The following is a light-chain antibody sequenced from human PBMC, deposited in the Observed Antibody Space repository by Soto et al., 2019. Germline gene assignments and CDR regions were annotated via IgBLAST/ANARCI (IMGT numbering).Light chain of an antibody. CDR1: NIGGKS. J-gene: IGLJ1*01. V-gene: IGLV3-21*02. CDR2: DDS. Sequence: SNELTQPPSVSVAPRQTARITCGGNNIGGKSVHWYQQKPGQAPVLVVYDDSDRPSGIPDRFSGSNSGDTATLTIRRVEAGDEADYYCHVWDSSSDHYVFGTGTKLTVL. CDR3: HVWDSSSDHYV.